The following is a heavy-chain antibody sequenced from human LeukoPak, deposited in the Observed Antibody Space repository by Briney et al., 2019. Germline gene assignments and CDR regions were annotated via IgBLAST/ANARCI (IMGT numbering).Heavy chain of an antibody. D-gene: IGHD2-15*01. CDR2: IIPIFGTA. J-gene: IGHJ4*02. Sequence: GASVKVSCKASGGTFSSYAISWERQAPGQGLEWMGGIIPIFGTANYAQKFQGRVTITADESTSTAYMELSSLRSEDTAVYYCARGATYCSGGSCYPYYFDYWGQGTLVTVSS. V-gene: IGHV1-69*01. CDR1: GGTFSSYA. CDR3: ARGATYCSGGSCYPYYFDY.